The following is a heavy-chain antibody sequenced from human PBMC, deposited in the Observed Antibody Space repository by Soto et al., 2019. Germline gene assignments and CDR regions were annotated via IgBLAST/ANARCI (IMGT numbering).Heavy chain of an antibody. CDR1: GSTFSRNG. D-gene: IGHD6-19*01. V-gene: IGHV3-33*01. CDR3: ARDRPAVAGKYYYYYGLDV. Sequence: QVHLVESGGGVVQPGRSLRLSCAASGSTFSRNGMHWVRQAPGKGLEWVAVIWYDGSEKYYADSVKGRFTISRDNSKNTLYLQMNSLRVEDTAVYYCARDRPAVAGKYYYYYGLDVWGQGTTVTVSS. J-gene: IGHJ6*02. CDR2: IWYDGSEK.